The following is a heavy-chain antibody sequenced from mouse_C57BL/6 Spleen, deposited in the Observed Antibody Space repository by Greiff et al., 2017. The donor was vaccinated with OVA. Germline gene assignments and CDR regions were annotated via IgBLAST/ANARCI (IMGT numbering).Heavy chain of an antibody. Sequence: EVKLVESGPGLAKPSQSLSLTCSVTCYSITSDYWTWIRKFPGNKLEYMGYISYSGSTYYNPSLKSRISITRDTSKNQYYLQLNSVTTEDTATYYCARSDGNYWYFDVWGTGTTVTVSS. V-gene: IGHV3-8*01. CDR3: ARSDGNYWYFDV. CDR2: ISYSGST. CDR1: CYSITSDY. D-gene: IGHD2-1*01. J-gene: IGHJ1*03.